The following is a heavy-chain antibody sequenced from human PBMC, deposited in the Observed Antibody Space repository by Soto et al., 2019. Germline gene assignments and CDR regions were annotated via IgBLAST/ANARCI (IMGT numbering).Heavy chain of an antibody. J-gene: IGHJ4*02. D-gene: IGHD2-2*01. V-gene: IGHV1-8*01. CDR3: ARGHFYQLLPFDY. Sequence: ALVKVSCKASGYTFTSYDINWVRQATGQGIEWMGWMNPNSGDTGYAQKFQGRVTMTRDTSVSTAYMELSGLMSEDSAVYYCARGHFYQLLPFDYRGQGTLVTVSS. CDR2: MNPNSGDT. CDR1: GYTFTSYD.